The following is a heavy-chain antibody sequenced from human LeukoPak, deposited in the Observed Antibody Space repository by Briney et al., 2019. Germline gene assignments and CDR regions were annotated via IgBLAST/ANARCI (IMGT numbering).Heavy chain of an antibody. J-gene: IGHJ6*02. Sequence: PGESLKISCKGSGYSFTSYWISWVRQMPGKGLEWMGRIDPNDSYTNYSPSFQGHVTISADKSISTAYLQWSSLKASDTAMYYCARAPQDIVVVPDYYYYGMDVWGQGTTVTVSS. CDR3: ARAPQDIVVVPDYYYYGMDV. V-gene: IGHV5-10-1*01. CDR2: IDPNDSYT. D-gene: IGHD2-2*01. CDR1: GYSFTSYW.